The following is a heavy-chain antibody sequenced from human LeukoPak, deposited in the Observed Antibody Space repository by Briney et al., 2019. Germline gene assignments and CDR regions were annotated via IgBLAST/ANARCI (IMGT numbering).Heavy chain of an antibody. D-gene: IGHD3-22*01. Sequence: ASVKVSCKASGYIFTGYYMHWVRQAPGQGLEWMGWINPNSGGTNYAQKFQGRVTMTRDTSISTAYMELSRLRSDDTAVYYCARAHYYDSGGLFDYWGQGTLVTVSS. J-gene: IGHJ4*02. CDR2: INPNSGGT. CDR3: ARAHYYDSGGLFDY. CDR1: GYIFTGYY. V-gene: IGHV1-2*02.